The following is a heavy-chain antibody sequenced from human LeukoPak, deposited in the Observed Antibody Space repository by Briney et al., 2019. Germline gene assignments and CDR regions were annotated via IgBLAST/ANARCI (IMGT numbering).Heavy chain of an antibody. D-gene: IGHD2-21*01. Sequence: GGSLRLSCAASGFTFSSYAMTWVRQAPGKGLAWVSSISKSDGSTYYADSVKGRFTISRDNSKNTVYLHMDSLRVEDTTIYYCARGALIPDFRGQGTLVTVSS. CDR1: GFTFSSYA. CDR2: ISKSDGST. J-gene: IGHJ4*02. CDR3: ARGALIPDF. V-gene: IGHV3-23*01.